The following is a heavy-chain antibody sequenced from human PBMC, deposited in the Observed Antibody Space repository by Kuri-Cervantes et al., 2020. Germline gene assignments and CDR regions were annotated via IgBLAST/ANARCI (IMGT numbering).Heavy chain of an antibody. Sequence: GESLKISCAASGFTFSSYWTHWVRQAPGKGLVWVSRINSDGTNTNYADSVKGRFTISRGNAKNSLYLQMNSLRSEDTAVYYCARVGCSGGSCKINWFDPWGQGTLVTVSS. J-gene: IGHJ5*02. CDR1: GFTFSSYW. D-gene: IGHD2-15*01. CDR3: ARVGCSGGSCKINWFDP. V-gene: IGHV3-74*01. CDR2: INSDGTNT.